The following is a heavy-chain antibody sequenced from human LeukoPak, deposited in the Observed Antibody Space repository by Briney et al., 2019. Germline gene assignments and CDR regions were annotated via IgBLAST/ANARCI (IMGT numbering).Heavy chain of an antibody. J-gene: IGHJ3*02. CDR1: GFTFSSYA. V-gene: IGHV3-30-3*01. CDR3: ARAKVLWFGEFSLDAFDI. CDR2: ISYDGSNK. D-gene: IGHD3-10*01. Sequence: GRSLRLSCAASGFTFSSYAMHWVRQAPGKGLEWVAVISYDGSNKYYADSVKGRFTISRDNSKNTLYLQMNSLRAEDTAVYYCARAKVLWFGEFSLDAFDIWGQGTMVTVSS.